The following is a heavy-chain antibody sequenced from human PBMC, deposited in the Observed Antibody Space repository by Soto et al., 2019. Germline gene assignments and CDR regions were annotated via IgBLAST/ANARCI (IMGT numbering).Heavy chain of an antibody. D-gene: IGHD3-10*01. V-gene: IGHV3-66*01. Sequence: GGSLRLSCAASGFTVSSNYMSWVRQAPGKGLEWVSVIYSGGSTYYADSVKGRFTISRDNSKNTLYLQMNSLRAEDTAVYYCATYYYGSGSYSYFDYWGQGTLVTVS. J-gene: IGHJ4*02. CDR1: GFTVSSNY. CDR3: ATYYYGSGSYSYFDY. CDR2: IYSGGST.